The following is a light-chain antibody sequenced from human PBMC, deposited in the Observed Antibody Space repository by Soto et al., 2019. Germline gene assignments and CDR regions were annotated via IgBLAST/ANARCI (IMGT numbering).Light chain of an antibody. J-gene: IGKJ2*01. Sequence: IVLTQSPDTLSLSPGERATLSCRASQSVSSSYLAWYQQKPGQAPRLLIHGASKRATGIPARFSGSGSGTEFTLTISSLQSEDFAVYYCQQYYKWPPETFGQGTKVDI. CDR2: GAS. CDR3: QQYYKWPPET. V-gene: IGKV3-15*01. CDR1: QSVSSSY.